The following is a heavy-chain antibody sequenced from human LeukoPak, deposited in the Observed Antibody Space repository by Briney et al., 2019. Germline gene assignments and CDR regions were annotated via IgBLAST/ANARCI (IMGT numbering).Heavy chain of an antibody. J-gene: IGHJ5*02. V-gene: IGHV4-59*01. D-gene: IGHD3-10*01. CDR2: IYYSGST. CDR3: ARGFLGDLNWFDP. CDR1: GGSISSYY. Sequence: PSETLSLTCTVSGGSISSYYWSWIRQPPGKGLEWIGYIYYSGSTNYNPSLKSRVTISVDTSKNQFSLKLSSVTAADTAVYYCARGFLGDLNWFDPWGQGTLVTVSS.